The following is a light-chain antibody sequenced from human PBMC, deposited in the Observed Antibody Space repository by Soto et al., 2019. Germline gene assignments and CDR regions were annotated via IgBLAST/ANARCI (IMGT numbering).Light chain of an antibody. Sequence: DIQMTPSPSTLSASVEDRVTITCRASQSIRSRLAWYQQTRGKAPKLLIYGASNLQGGVQSRFGGSGSGTEFTLIISSLQPDDFATYYCQQYNSYWMFGLGTKVDIK. CDR3: QQYNSYWM. V-gene: IGKV1-5*01. J-gene: IGKJ1*01. CDR2: GAS. CDR1: QSIRSR.